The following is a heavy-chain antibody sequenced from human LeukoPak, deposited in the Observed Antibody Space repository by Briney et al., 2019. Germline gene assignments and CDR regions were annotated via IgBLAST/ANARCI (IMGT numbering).Heavy chain of an antibody. D-gene: IGHD6-19*01. CDR2: INGDSGNT. CDR1: GYTFTSRG. J-gene: IGHJ4*02. CDR3: GRDEVSGGWYNH. Sequence: ASVKVSCKASGYTFTSRGISWVRQAPGQGLEWMGWINGDSGNTNYAQKFQGRVTMTRDTSTDTAYMELRSLRSDDTAVYYCGRDEVSGGWYNHWGQGTLVTVSS. V-gene: IGHV1-18*01.